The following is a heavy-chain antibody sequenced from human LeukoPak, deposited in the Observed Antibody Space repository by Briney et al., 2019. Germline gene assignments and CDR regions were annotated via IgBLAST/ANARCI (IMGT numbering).Heavy chain of an antibody. J-gene: IGHJ4*02. CDR3: ARGAGPATLDC. CDR1: GGSFSGYY. Sequence: SETLSLTCAVYGGSFSGYYWSWIRQPPGKGLEWIGEINHSGSTNYNPSLKSRVTISVDTSKNQFSLKLSSVTAADTAVYYCARGAGPATLDCWGQGTLVTVSS. CDR2: INHSGST. D-gene: IGHD5-24*01. V-gene: IGHV4-34*01.